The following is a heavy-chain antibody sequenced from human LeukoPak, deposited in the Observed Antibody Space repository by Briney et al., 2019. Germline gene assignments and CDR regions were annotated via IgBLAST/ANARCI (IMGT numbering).Heavy chain of an antibody. Sequence: GGSLRLSCAASGFTFSSYSMNWVRQAPGKGLEWVSSISSSSSYIYYADSVKGRFTISRDNAKNSLYLQMNSLRAEDTAVYYCASQGLMNYCYYGMDVWGQGTTVTVSS. V-gene: IGHV3-21*01. CDR3: ASQGLMNYCYYGMDV. J-gene: IGHJ6*02. D-gene: IGHD3/OR15-3a*01. CDR1: GFTFSSYS. CDR2: ISSSSSYI.